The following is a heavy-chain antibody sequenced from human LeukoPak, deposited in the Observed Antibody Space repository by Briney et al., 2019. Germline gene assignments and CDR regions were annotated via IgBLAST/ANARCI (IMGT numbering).Heavy chain of an antibody. J-gene: IGHJ6*02. D-gene: IGHD6-13*01. CDR3: AADQRQLASYYYYYGMDV. V-gene: IGHV1-2*02. CDR1: GYTFTGYY. CDR2: INPNSGGT. Sequence: ASVKVSCKASGYTFTGYYMHWVRQAPGQGLEWMGWINPNSGGTNYAQKFQGRVTMTRDTSISTAYMELSSLRSEDTAVYYCAADQRQLASYYYYYGMDVWGQGTTVTVSS.